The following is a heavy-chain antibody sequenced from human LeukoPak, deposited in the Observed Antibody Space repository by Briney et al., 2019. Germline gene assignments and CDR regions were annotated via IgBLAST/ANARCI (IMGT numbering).Heavy chain of an antibody. Sequence: ASVKVSCKASGYTFTGYYMHWVRQAPGQGLEWMGWINPNSGGTNYAQKFQGRVTMTRDTSISTAYMELSRLRSDDTAVYYCARVTFGGVIDAFDYWGQGTLVTVSS. CDR2: INPNSGGT. J-gene: IGHJ4*02. D-gene: IGHD3-16*02. V-gene: IGHV1-2*02. CDR1: GYTFTGYY. CDR3: ARVTFGGVIDAFDY.